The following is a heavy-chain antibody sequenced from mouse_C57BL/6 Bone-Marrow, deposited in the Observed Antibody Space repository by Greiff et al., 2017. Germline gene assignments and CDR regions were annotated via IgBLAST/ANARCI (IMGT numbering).Heavy chain of an antibody. CDR1: GYAFSSYW. J-gene: IGHJ2*01. CDR2: IYPGDGDT. CDR3: AKFSRRFDY. Sequence: QVQLQQSGAELVKPGASVTISCKASGYAFSSYWMNWVKQRPGKGLEWIGQIYPGDGDTNYNGKFKGKATRTAEKSCRTAYMKLSRLTSKDSTVYLCAKFSRRFDYWGQGTTLTVSS. V-gene: IGHV1-80*01.